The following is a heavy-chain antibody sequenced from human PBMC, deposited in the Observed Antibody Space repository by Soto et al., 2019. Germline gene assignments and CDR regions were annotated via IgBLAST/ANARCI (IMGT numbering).Heavy chain of an antibody. D-gene: IGHD3-22*01. Sequence: GGSLRLSCAASGFMFDNYWMSWVRQAPGKGLEWVANIKEDGSEKFYGDTVKGRFTISRDNAKSSLYLQMNSLGADATAVYYCARDDFYDSSVHDAFDIWGQGTMVTVSS. CDR1: GFMFDNYW. J-gene: IGHJ3*02. CDR3: ARDDFYDSSVHDAFDI. V-gene: IGHV3-7*05. CDR2: IKEDGSEK.